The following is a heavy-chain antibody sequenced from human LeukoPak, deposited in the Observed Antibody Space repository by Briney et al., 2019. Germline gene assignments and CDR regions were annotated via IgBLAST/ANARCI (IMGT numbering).Heavy chain of an antibody. CDR1: GFTFSDYA. Sequence: GGSLRLSCAASGFTFSDYAMTWVRQAPGRGLEWVSVIYSGGSTYYADSVKGRFTISRDNSKNTLYLQMNSLRAEDTAVYYCASTGYSSGWYFDYWGQGTLVTVSS. J-gene: IGHJ4*02. D-gene: IGHD6-19*01. CDR3: ASTGYSSGWYFDY. CDR2: IYSGGST. V-gene: IGHV3-66*01.